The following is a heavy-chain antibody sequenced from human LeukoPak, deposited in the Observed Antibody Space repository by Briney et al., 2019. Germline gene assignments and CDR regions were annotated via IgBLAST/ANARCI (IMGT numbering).Heavy chain of an antibody. V-gene: IGHV4-34*01. Sequence: SETLSLTCAVYGGSFSGYYWSWIRQPPGKGLEWIGEINHSGSTNYNPSLKSRITISVDTSKNQFSLKLTSVTAADTAVYFCARGPYGSGSYYWGQGTLVTVSS. CDR2: INHSGST. CDR3: ARGPYGSGSYY. D-gene: IGHD3-10*01. J-gene: IGHJ4*02. CDR1: GGSFSGYY.